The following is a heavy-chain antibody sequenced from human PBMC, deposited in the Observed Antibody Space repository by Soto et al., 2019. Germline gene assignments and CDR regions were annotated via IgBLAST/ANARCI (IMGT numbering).Heavy chain of an antibody. CDR3: ARDRTXYYDSSGLPFXP. D-gene: IGHD3-22*01. Sequence: SSVKVSCKASGYTFTSYYMHWVRQAPGQGLEWMGIINPSGGSTSYAQKFQGRVTMTRDTSTSTVYMELSSLRSEDTAVYYCARDRTXYYDSSGLPFXPWGQGTLVXVSS. J-gene: IGHJ5*02. CDR2: INPSGGST. V-gene: IGHV1-46*01. CDR1: GYTFTSYY.